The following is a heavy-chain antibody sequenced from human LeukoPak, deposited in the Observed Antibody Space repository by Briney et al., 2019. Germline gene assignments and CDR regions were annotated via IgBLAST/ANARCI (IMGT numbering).Heavy chain of an antibody. CDR1: GYTFNDYY. D-gene: IGHD6-13*01. V-gene: IGHV1-2*02. CDR3: ARDGSLDV. Sequence: ASVKVSCKAFGYTFNDYYMHWMRQAPGQGPEWMGWINPNSGDTNYAQKLRGRVTMTRDTSISTTYMELSRLRFDDTAVYYCARDGSLDVWGQGTTVTVSS. J-gene: IGHJ6*02. CDR2: INPNSGDT.